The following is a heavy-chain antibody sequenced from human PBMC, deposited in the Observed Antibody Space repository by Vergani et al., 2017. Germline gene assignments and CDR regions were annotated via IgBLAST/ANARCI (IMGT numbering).Heavy chain of an antibody. CDR1: GGSFTSYH. CDR3: ARVNTETNGHLYYYYYMDV. V-gene: IGHV4-34*01. CDR2: IDHTGRP. J-gene: IGHJ6*03. D-gene: IGHD4-11*01. Sequence: QVQLQQWGGGLLKPSETLSLTCVVNGGSFTSYHWTWIRPSPGEGLEWVGDIDHTGRPDYNPSLKSRLTMSVDKSRNPFSLTLNAVTATDTAIYFCARVNTETNGHLYYYYYMDVWGQGTAVTVS.